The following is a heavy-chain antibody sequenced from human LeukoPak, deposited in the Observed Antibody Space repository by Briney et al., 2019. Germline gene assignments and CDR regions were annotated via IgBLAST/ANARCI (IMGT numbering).Heavy chain of an antibody. J-gene: IGHJ4*02. CDR1: GFTVSSNF. CDR2: ISSSSTYI. D-gene: IGHD6-13*01. Sequence: GGSLRLSCAASGFTVSSNFMNWVRQAPGKGLEWVSSISSSSTYIYYADSVKGRFTISRDNANNSLYLQMNSLRVEDTAVYYCARERGAGLSSSWVDYWGQGTLVTVSS. V-gene: IGHV3-21*01. CDR3: ARERGAGLSSSWVDY.